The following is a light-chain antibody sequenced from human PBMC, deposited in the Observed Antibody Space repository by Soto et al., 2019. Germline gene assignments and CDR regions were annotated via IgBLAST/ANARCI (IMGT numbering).Light chain of an antibody. CDR2: LAS. Sequence: DIQMTQSPSSVSASVGDSVSITCRASQGINSWLAWYQQKPGKAPKLLIYLASNLQTGVPSRFSGSRSGTDFTLTISSLQPEDFATYYCQQSNRFPYTFGQGTKLEIK. CDR3: QQSNRFPYT. CDR1: QGINSW. J-gene: IGKJ2*01. V-gene: IGKV1-12*01.